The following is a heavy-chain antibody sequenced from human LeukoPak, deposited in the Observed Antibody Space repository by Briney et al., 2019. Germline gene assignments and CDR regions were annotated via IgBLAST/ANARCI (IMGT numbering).Heavy chain of an antibody. D-gene: IGHD3-22*01. Sequence: GGSLGLSCTASGFIFSNYGMHWVRRTPGKGLEWVAVISNHGSNKYYRDSVKGRFTISRDNSKNTLYLQMNSLRPEDTAVYYCAKDFSVYYYDSRVLDYWGQGTLVTVSS. CDR3: AKDFSVYYYDSRVLDY. CDR1: GFIFSNYG. CDR2: ISNHGSNK. J-gene: IGHJ4*02. V-gene: IGHV3-30*18.